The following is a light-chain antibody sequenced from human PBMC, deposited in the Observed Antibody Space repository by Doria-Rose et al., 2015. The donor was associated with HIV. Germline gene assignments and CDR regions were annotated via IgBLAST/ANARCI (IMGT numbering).Light chain of an antibody. V-gene: IGKV4-1*01. CDR2: WAS. Sequence: DIRLTQSPESLGMSLGERATLNCKSNQSLLYTSKNYLAWYQQKPGQPPKLLIYWASTRQSGVPARFSGSVSVTDFTLTISSLEAEDVAVYYCQQYYDTPSFGPGTTVDIK. CDR3: QQYYDTPS. CDR1: QSLLYTSKNY. J-gene: IGKJ3*01.